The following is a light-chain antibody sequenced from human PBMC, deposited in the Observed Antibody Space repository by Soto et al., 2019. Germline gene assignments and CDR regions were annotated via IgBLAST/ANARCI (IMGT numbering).Light chain of an antibody. CDR2: GAS. V-gene: IGKV3-11*01. J-gene: IGKJ2*01. CDR1: QSVSSY. CDR3: QQRDKWPRT. Sequence: EIVLTQSPATLSLSPGERATLSCRASQSVSSYLAWYQHKPGQAPRLLIYGASNRDTDIPDRLRRRGSGTDFTLTISSLESCDSAVYYCQQRDKWPRTFGQGTKLAIK.